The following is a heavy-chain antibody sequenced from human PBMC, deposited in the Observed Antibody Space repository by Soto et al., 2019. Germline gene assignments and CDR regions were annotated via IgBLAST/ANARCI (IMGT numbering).Heavy chain of an antibody. CDR1: GFTFSSYA. J-gene: IGHJ6*02. D-gene: IGHD3-10*01. V-gene: IGHV3-23*01. Sequence: GGSLRLSCAASGFTFSSYAMSWVRQAPGKGLEWVSSVSAGGDMTYYSDSVKGRFTISRDNSNNALFLQMNSLRIEDTALYYCARGDRGGSGSPASYYYSGLDVWGQGTTVTVSS. CDR2: VSAGGDMT. CDR3: ARGDRGGSGSPASYYYSGLDV.